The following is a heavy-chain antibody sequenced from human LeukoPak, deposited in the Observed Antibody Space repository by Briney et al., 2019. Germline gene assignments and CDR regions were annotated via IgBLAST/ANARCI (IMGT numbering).Heavy chain of an antibody. Sequence: ASVEVSCKASGYTFTSYDINWVRQATGQGLEWMGWMNPNSGNTGYAQKFQGRVTMTRNTSISTAYMELSSLRSEDTAVYYCARDLGATTLSAFDIWGQGTMVTVSS. CDR2: MNPNSGNT. CDR3: ARDLGATTLSAFDI. V-gene: IGHV1-8*01. CDR1: GYTFTSYD. D-gene: IGHD1-26*01. J-gene: IGHJ3*02.